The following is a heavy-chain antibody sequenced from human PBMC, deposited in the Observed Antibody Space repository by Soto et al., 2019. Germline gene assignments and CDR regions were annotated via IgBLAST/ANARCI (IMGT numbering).Heavy chain of an antibody. CDR3: ARVGGGGGGSSSTYYYYGMDV. V-gene: IGHV1-69*13. J-gene: IGHJ6*02. Sequence: GASVKVSCKDSGGTFSSYAISWVRQAPGQGLEWMRGIIPIFGTANYAQKFQGRVTITADESTSTAYMELSSLRSEDTAVYYCARVGGGGGGSSSTYYYYGMDVWGQGTTVTVSS. CDR1: GGTFSSYA. CDR2: IIPIFGTA. D-gene: IGHD6-6*01.